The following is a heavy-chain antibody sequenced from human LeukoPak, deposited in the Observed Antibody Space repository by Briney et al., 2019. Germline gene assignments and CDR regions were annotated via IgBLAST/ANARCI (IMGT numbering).Heavy chain of an antibody. CDR3: TRALGNPALVTYD. CDR2: IRSKAYGGTA. V-gene: IGHV3-49*04. D-gene: IGHD5-18*01. J-gene: IGHJ1*01. CDR1: GFTFANYV. Sequence: PGGSLRLSCTTSGFTFANYVTTWVRQAPGKGLEWVGLIRSKAYGGTAQYAASVKGRFTMSRDDSRSIAFLQMNSLKIDDTGLYFCTRALGNPALVTYDWGLGTLVTVSS.